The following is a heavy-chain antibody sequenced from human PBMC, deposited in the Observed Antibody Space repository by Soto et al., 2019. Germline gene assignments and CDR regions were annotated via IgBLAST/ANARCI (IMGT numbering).Heavy chain of an antibody. D-gene: IGHD3-22*01. J-gene: IGHJ4*02. Sequence: GASVKVSCKASGYTFTSYYMHWVRQAPGQGLEWMGIINPSGGSTSYAAPVKGRITISRDHSKDTLYLQMNSLKTEDTAVYYCTTGLSSGYYNFDYWGQGTPVTVSS. CDR3: TTGLSSGYYNFDY. CDR2: INPSGGST. CDR1: GYTFTSYY. V-gene: IGHV1-46*04.